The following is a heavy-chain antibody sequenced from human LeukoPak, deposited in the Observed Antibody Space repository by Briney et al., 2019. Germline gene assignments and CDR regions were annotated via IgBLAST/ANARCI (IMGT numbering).Heavy chain of an antibody. V-gene: IGHV4-34*01. CDR2: INHSGST. D-gene: IGHD2-2*01. CDR3: ARGTWPAAIRWFDP. Sequence: SETLSLTCAVYGGSFSGYYWSWIRQPPGKGLERIGEINHSGSTNYNPSLKSRVTISVDSSKNQFSLELSSVTAADTAVYYCARGTWPAAIRWFDPWGQGTLVTVSS. J-gene: IGHJ5*02. CDR1: GGSFSGYY.